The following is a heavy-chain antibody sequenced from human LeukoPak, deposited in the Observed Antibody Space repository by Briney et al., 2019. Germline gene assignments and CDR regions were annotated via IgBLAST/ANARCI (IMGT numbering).Heavy chain of an antibody. CDR1: GGTFSSYA. D-gene: IGHD6-13*01. V-gene: IGHV1-69*05. CDR3: AGLIAAANAFDI. CDR2: IIPIFGTA. J-gene: IGHJ3*02. Sequence: SVKVSCKASGGTFSSYAISWVRQAPGQGLEWMGGIIPIFGTADYAQKFQGRVTITTDESTSTAYMELSSLRSEDTAVYYCAGLIAAANAFDIWGQGTMVTVSS.